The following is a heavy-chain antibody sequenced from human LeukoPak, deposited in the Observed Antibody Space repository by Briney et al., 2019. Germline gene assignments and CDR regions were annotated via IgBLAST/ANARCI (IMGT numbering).Heavy chain of an antibody. Sequence: GGSLRLSCAASRFTFSSYAMHWVRQAPGKGLEWVAVISYDGSNKYYADSVKGRFTISRDNSKNTLYLQMNSLRAEDTAVYYCARISLWFGEFAFDYWGQGTLVTVSS. CDR1: RFTFSSYA. V-gene: IGHV3-30-3*01. CDR3: ARISLWFGEFAFDY. CDR2: ISYDGSNK. D-gene: IGHD3-10*01. J-gene: IGHJ4*02.